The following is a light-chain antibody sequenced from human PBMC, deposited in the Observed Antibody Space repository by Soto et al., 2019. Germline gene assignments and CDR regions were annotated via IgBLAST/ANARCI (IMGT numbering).Light chain of an antibody. CDR1: QSVTSNS. V-gene: IGKV3-20*01. CDR2: GAS. CDR3: HQYGAPPCT. Sequence: EIVLTQSPGTLSLSPGERATLSCRASQSVTSNSVSWYQQKPGQAPRLLIYGASSRVTGIPDRFSGSGSGTEFSFTISRLDPEDFAIYYCHQYGAPPCTSGQGTKVDIK. J-gene: IGKJ1*01.